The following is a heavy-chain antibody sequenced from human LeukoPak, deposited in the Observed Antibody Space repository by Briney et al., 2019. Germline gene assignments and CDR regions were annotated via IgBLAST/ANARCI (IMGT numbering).Heavy chain of an antibody. CDR1: GYSFTSYW. CDR2: FDASDSYN. D-gene: IGHD3-10*01. Sequence: GESLKISCKGSGYSFTSYWISWVRQLPGKGLGGTGRFDASDSYNNYSPSFQGHVTISADKSISTAYLQWSSLKASDTAMYYCARLPITMVRGDWVMDVWGKGTTVTVSS. CDR3: ARLPITMVRGDWVMDV. J-gene: IGHJ6*04. V-gene: IGHV5-10-1*01.